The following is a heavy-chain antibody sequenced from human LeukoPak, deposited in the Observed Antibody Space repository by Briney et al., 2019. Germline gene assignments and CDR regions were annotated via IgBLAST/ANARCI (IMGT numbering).Heavy chain of an antibody. D-gene: IGHD1-1*01. J-gene: IGHJ3*02. CDR1: GYTLTELS. V-gene: IGHV1-24*01. CDR2: FDPEDGET. CDR3: ASTAKLEGDAFDI. Sequence: ASVKVSCKVSGYTLTELSMHWVRQAPGKGLEWMGGFDPEDGETIYAQKFQGRVTMTEDTSTDTAYMELSSLRSEDAAVYYCASTAKLEGDAFDIWGQGTMVTVSS.